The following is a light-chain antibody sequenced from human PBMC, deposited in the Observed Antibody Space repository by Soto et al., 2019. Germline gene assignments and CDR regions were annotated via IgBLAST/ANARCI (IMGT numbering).Light chain of an antibody. CDR2: GAS. J-gene: IGKJ2*01. Sequence: EIVMTQSPATLSVSPGETAILSCRASQSITSALAWYQQKPCQPPRLLIYGASTRATGVPARFTGSGSCSEFTLTISGLQSEDFAVYYCQQGHNWPLTLGQGTRLVI. CDR1: QSITSA. CDR3: QQGHNWPLT. V-gene: IGKV3-15*01.